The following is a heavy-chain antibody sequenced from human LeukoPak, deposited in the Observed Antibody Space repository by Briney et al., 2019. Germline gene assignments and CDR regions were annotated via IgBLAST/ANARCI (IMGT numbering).Heavy chain of an antibody. CDR2: INSNSADT. J-gene: IGHJ4*02. CDR3: ARDPPEGSGWLDY. D-gene: IGHD6-19*01. V-gene: IGHV1-2*02. Sequence: GASVKVSCKTSGYSFIDYYIHWVRQAPGQGLEWMGWINSNSADTNYAQNFQGRVTMTRDTSISTAYMELRSLRSDDTAVYYCARDPPEGSGWLDYWGQGTLVTVSS. CDR1: GYSFIDYY.